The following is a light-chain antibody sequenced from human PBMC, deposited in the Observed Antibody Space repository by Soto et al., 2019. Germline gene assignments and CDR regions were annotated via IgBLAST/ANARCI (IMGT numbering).Light chain of an antibody. Sequence: EIVMTQSPATLSVSPGVRATLSCRASQSVSSNLAWYQQKPGQAPTLLIYGASTRAIGLPGRFSGSGSGTEFTLTISSLQSEDFAVYYCQQDNNWPPFTFGPGTKVDIK. CDR3: QQDNNWPPFT. CDR1: QSVSSN. CDR2: GAS. V-gene: IGKV3-15*01. J-gene: IGKJ3*01.